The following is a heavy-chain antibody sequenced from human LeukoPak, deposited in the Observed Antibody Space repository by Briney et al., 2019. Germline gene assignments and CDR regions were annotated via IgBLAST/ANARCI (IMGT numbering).Heavy chain of an antibody. CDR1: GGSIRSYY. D-gene: IGHD4-11*01. CDR3: ASGAYSYYYMDV. CDR2: IYYSGST. J-gene: IGHJ6*03. Sequence: PSETLSLTCTASGGSIRSYYWSWIRQPPGKGLEWIGYIYYSGSTNYNPSLKSRVTISVDTSKNQFSLKLSSVIAADTAVYYCASGAYSYYYMDVWGKGTTVTVSS. V-gene: IGHV4-59*01.